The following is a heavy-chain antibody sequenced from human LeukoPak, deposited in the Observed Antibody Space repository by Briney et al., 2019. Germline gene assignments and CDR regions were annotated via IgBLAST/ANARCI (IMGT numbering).Heavy chain of an antibody. D-gene: IGHD2-2*02. J-gene: IGHJ5*02. V-gene: IGHV4-39*07. CDR2: IYYSGST. CDR3: ARGKTSAFCSSTSCYTWFDP. Sequence: SETLSLTCTVSGGSISSSSYYWGWIRQPPGKGLEWIGSIYYSGSTYYNPSLKSRVTISVDTSKNQFSLRLSSVTAADTAVYYCARGKTSAFCSSTSCYTWFDPWGQGTLVTVSS. CDR1: GGSISSSSYY.